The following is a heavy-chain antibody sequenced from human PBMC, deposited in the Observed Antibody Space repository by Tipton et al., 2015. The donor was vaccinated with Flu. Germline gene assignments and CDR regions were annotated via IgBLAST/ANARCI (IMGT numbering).Heavy chain of an antibody. D-gene: IGHD3-10*01. J-gene: IGHJ4*02. CDR2: IYYSGST. CDR3: ARDAQGSAFDY. V-gene: IGHV4-59*12. Sequence: LRLSCTVPGGSISSYYWSWIRQPPGKGLEWIGSIYYSGSTYYNPSLKSRVTISVDTSKNQFSLKLSSVTAADTAVYYCARDAQGSAFDYWGQGTLVTVSS. CDR1: GGSISSYY.